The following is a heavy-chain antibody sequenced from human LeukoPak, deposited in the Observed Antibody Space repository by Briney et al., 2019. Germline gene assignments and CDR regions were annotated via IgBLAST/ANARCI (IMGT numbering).Heavy chain of an antibody. J-gene: IGHJ4*02. D-gene: IGHD1-26*01. CDR2: INPSGGST. CDR3: ARDRMGLSGSYRDDY. V-gene: IGHV1-46*01. CDR1: GYTFTSYH. Sequence: GASVKVSCKASGYTFTSYHMHWVRQAPGQGLEWMGIINPSGGSTSYAQKFQGRVTMTRDMSTSTVYMELSSLRSEDTAVYYCARDRMGLSGSYRDDYWGQGTLVTVSS.